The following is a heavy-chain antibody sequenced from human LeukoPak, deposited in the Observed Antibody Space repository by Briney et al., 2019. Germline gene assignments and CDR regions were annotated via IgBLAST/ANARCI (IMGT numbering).Heavy chain of an antibody. CDR2: ISYDGSNK. J-gene: IGHJ4*02. D-gene: IGHD1-26*01. CDR3: ARDGIVGSYYFDY. CDR1: GFTFSSYA. Sequence: PGGSLRLSCAASGFTFSSYAMHWVRQAPGKGREWVAVISYDGSNKYYADSVKGRFTISRDNSKNTLYLQMNSLRAGDTAVYYFARDGIVGSYYFDYWGQGTLVTVSS. V-gene: IGHV3-30-3*01.